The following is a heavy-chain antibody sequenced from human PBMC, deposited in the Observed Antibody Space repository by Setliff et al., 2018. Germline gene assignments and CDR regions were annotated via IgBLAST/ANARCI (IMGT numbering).Heavy chain of an antibody. CDR2: ISTYTGNT. J-gene: IGHJ4*02. D-gene: IGHD2-8*01. CDR3: SRLVRYCTTTTCQRASGAEF. Sequence: GASVKVSCKASGHTFTSSGITWVRQAPGQGLEWMGWISTYTGNTNYAQKLQGRITMTTDTSTSTAYMELRSLTSDDTAVYYCSRLVRYCTTTTCQRASGAEFWGQGTLVTVSS. CDR1: GHTFTSSG. V-gene: IGHV1-18*01.